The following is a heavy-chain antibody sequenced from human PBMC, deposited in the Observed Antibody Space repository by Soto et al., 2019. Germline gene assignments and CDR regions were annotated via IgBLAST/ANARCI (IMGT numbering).Heavy chain of an antibody. J-gene: IGHJ4*02. CDR2: IYYSGNS. CDR1: GGSISTGDYY. Sequence: PSETLSLTCTVSGGSISTGDYYWAWIRQSPGKGLEWIGSIYYSGNSYYSPSLKSRATISVDTSNNQFSLKLTSVTAADTAMYYCARESFGQLNYDYWGRGALVTVSS. CDR3: ARESFGQLNYDY. V-gene: IGHV4-39*01. D-gene: IGHD3-10*01.